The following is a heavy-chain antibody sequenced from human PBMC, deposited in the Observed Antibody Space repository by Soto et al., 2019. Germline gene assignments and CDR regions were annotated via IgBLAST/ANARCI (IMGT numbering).Heavy chain of an antibody. CDR3: ARDFWSGYYPSEYYYYYMDV. Sequence: SVKVSCKASGGTFSSYTISWMRQAPGQGLEWMGRIIPILGIANYAQKFQGRVTITADKSTSTAYMELSSLRSEDTAVYYCARDFWSGYYPSEYYYYYMDVWGKGTTVTVSS. J-gene: IGHJ6*03. CDR1: GGTFSSYT. D-gene: IGHD3-3*01. CDR2: IIPILGIA. V-gene: IGHV1-69*04.